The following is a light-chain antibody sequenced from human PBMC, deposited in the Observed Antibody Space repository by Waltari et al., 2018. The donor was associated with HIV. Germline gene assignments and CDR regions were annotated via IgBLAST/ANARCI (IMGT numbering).Light chain of an antibody. J-gene: IGLJ3*02. CDR2: EVT. V-gene: IGLV2-14*01. CDR1: NFDIFGYNF. CDR3: ISYRSTSSPV. Sequence: QSALTQPASVSGSPGESITISCTGANFDIFGYNFVSWFQHHPGNAPKVIIYEVTNRPSGVSQRFSGSKSCNTASLTISGLQPEDEAEYFCISYRSTSSPVFGGGTKLTVL.